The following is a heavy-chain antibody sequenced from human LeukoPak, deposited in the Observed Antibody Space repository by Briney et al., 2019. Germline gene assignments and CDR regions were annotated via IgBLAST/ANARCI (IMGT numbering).Heavy chain of an antibody. CDR3: EREIGPRQLHLWGSAFDS. Sequence: ASVNVSCQACGYIFSNYYMHWLRQAPGQGLEGVGVVNPSGGSTRNAQKFQCRVTMARDTSTSTVYMELSRLRSEDTAVYYCEREIGPRQLHLWGSAFDSWGQGTLVTVSS. J-gene: IGHJ4*02. CDR1: GYIFSNYY. V-gene: IGHV1-46*01. D-gene: IGHD5-18*01. CDR2: VNPSGGST.